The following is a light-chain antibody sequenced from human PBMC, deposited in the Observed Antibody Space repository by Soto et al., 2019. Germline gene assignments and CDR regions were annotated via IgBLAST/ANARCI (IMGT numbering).Light chain of an antibody. Sequence: DIQVTQSPSFLPASGRDRVTITCRASQGFSNSLAWYQRKPGKAPKLLIYASSTLQSGVPSRFSGSGSGAEITLSIGSLQPEDVATYYCQQLNSYPLTFGGGTKVEIK. J-gene: IGKJ4*01. CDR1: QGFSNS. CDR2: ASS. V-gene: IGKV1-9*01. CDR3: QQLNSYPLT.